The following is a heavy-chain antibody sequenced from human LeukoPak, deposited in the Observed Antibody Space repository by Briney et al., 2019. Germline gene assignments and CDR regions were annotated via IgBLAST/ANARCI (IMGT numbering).Heavy chain of an antibody. Sequence: PSETLSLTCTVSGGSISSGGYYWSWIRQPPGKGLEWIGYIYYSGSTNYNPSLKSRVTISVDTSKNQFSLKLSSVTAADTAVYYCARTPISQWELPLEHYFDYWGQGTLVTVSS. CDR1: GGSISSGGYY. D-gene: IGHD1-26*01. CDR2: IYYSGST. V-gene: IGHV4-61*08. J-gene: IGHJ4*02. CDR3: ARTPISQWELPLEHYFDY.